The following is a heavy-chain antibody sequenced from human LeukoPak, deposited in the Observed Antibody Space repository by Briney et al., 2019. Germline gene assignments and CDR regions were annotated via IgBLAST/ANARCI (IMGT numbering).Heavy chain of an antibody. J-gene: IGHJ4*02. V-gene: IGHV3-30*02. CDR1: GFTLSSYG. D-gene: IGHD4-17*01. CDR3: AKDRYGDFLGFDY. CDR2: IRYDGNNK. Sequence: GGSLRLSCAASGFTLSSYGVHWVRQAPGKGLEWVAFIRYDGNNKHYTDSVKGRFTISRDNSKNTLYLQMNSLRAEDTAVYYCAKDRYGDFLGFDYWGQGTLVTVSS.